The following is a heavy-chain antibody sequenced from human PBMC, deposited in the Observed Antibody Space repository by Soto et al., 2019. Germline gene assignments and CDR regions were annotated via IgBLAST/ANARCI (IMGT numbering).Heavy chain of an antibody. CDR2: IYYRGST. V-gene: IGHV4-59*01. J-gene: IGHJ5*02. CDR1: GGSISSYF. D-gene: IGHD6-13*01. Sequence: SETLSLTCTVSGGSISSYFWSWIRQPPGKGLEWIGYIYYRGSTNYNPSLKSRVTISLDTSKNQFSLRLSSVTAVDTAMYYCATNPPLRGGPISNWAPVWFDPWGQGTLVTVSS. CDR3: ATNPPLRGGPISNWAPVWFDP.